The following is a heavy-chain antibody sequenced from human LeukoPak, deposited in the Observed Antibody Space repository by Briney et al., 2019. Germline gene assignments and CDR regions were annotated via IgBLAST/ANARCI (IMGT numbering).Heavy chain of an antibody. CDR1: GLTFSSYG. J-gene: IGHJ4*02. CDR3: ARDRYDSGGYTDY. CDR2: IWYDGSNK. Sequence: PGGSLRLSCAASGLTFSSYGMHWVRQAPGKGLEWVAVIWYDGSNKYYADSVKGRFTISRDNSKNTLYLQMNSLRAEDTAVYYCARDRYDSGGYTDYWGQGTLVTVSS. V-gene: IGHV3-33*08. D-gene: IGHD3-22*01.